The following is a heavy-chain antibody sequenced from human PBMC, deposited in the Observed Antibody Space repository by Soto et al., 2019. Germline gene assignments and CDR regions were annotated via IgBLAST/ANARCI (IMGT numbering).Heavy chain of an antibody. CDR3: ARDSLLWFGELRVGYYFDY. D-gene: IGHD3-10*01. J-gene: IGHJ4*02. CDR1: GGSISSGDYY. CDR2: IYYSGST. V-gene: IGHV4-30-4*01. Sequence: QVQLQESGPGLVKPSQTLSLTCTVSGGSISSGDYYWSWIRQPPGKGLEWIGYIYYSGSTYYNPSLKSRVPISVDTAKNQFSLKLSSVTAADTAVYYCARDSLLWFGELRVGYYFDYWGQGTLVTVSS.